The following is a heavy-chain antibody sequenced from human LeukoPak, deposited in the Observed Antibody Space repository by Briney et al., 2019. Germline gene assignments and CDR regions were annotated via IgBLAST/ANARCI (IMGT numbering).Heavy chain of an antibody. CDR3: ARGWRIAAAGYYFDY. Sequence: PSETLSPTCAVYGGSFSGYYWSWIRQPPGKGLEWIGEINHSGSTNYNPSLKSRVTISVDTSKNQFSLKLSSVTAADTAVYYCARGWRIAAAGYYFDYWGQGTLVTVSS. J-gene: IGHJ4*02. D-gene: IGHD6-13*01. CDR2: INHSGST. V-gene: IGHV4-34*01. CDR1: GGSFSGYY.